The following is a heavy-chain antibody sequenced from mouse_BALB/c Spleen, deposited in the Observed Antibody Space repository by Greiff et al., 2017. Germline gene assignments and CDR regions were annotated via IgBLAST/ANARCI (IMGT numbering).Heavy chain of an antibody. Sequence: EVKLVESGGGLVKPGGSLKLSCAASGFTFSSYAMSWVRQTPEKRLEWVASISSGGSTYYPDSVKGRFTISRDNARNILYLQMSSLRTEDTAMYYCARRNYSISYDYFDYWGQGTTLTVSS. CDR3: ARRNYSISYDYFDY. J-gene: IGHJ2*01. CDR1: GFTFSSYA. CDR2: ISSGGST. D-gene: IGHD1-1*01. V-gene: IGHV5-6-5*01.